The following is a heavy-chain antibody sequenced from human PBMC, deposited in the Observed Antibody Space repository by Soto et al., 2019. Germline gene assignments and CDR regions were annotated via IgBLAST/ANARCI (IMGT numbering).Heavy chain of an antibody. J-gene: IGHJ4*02. D-gene: IGHD1-1*01. V-gene: IGHV4-30-4*01. CDR1: GGSISSGDYY. CDR2: IYDSGST. CDR3: ARGLSGDKVDS. Sequence: QVQLQESGPGPVKPSQTLSLTCTIAGGSISSGDYYWSWIRQPPGKGLEWIGHIYDSGSTYNNPSLNSRVTISIDPSENQFSLNLRSVTAADTAVYYCARGLSGDKVDSWGQGTLVTVSS.